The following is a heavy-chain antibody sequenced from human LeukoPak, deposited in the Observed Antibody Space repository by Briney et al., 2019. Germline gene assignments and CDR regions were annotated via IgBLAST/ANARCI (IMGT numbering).Heavy chain of an antibody. D-gene: IGHD3-10*01. J-gene: IGHJ3*01. CDR1: VGSLSSDY. Sequence: SETLSLTCTVSVGSLSSDYWSWIRKPPGKGLEWIGYAYYSGSTNYNPSLKSRVTISVDTSKNQFSLKLSSVTAADTAVYYCARGDDLWFGELLTVWGQGTLVTVSS. CDR3: ARGDDLWFGELLTV. CDR2: AYYSGST. V-gene: IGHV4-59*01.